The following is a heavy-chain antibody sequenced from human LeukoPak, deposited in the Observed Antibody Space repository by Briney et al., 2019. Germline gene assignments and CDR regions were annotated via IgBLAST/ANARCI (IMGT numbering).Heavy chain of an antibody. J-gene: IGHJ4*02. V-gene: IGHV3-9*01. CDR3: AKGHTYGLGESYLDF. Sequence: GRSLRLSCEASGYTFEDYAMHWVRQAPGKGLEWVSAISWNSGSIGYADSVKGRFTISRDNGKNSLYLQMNSLRTEDTALYYCAKGHTYGLGESYLDFWGQGTLVTVSS. D-gene: IGHD5-18*01. CDR2: ISWNSGSI. CDR1: GYTFEDYA.